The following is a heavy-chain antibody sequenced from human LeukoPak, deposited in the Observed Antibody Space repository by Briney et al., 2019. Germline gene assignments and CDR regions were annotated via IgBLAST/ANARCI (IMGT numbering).Heavy chain of an antibody. CDR2: IYYSGST. V-gene: IGHV4-59*01. CDR1: GGSISSYY. CDR3: ARCTHYYYDSSGYSYYFDY. D-gene: IGHD3-22*01. Sequence: PTETLSLTCTVSGGSISSYYWSWIRQPPGKGLEWIGYIYYSGSTNYNPSLKSRVTISVDTSKNQFSLKLSSVTAADTAVYYCARCTHYYYDSSGYSYYFDYWGQGTLVTVSS. J-gene: IGHJ4*02.